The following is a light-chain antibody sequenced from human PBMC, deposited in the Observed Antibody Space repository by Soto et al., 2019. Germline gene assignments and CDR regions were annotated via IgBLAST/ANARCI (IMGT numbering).Light chain of an antibody. J-gene: IGKJ4*01. CDR3: LQDYNFPLT. CDR1: QGSRYY. Sequence: AIQMTQSPSSLSASVGDRVTITCRASQGSRYYLGWCQQKPGKAPKLLVYAASSLQSGVSSRLSGIGSGTDFTLNITSLQPEDFATYYCLQDYNFPLTFGGGTKVEIK. CDR2: AAS. V-gene: IGKV1-6*01.